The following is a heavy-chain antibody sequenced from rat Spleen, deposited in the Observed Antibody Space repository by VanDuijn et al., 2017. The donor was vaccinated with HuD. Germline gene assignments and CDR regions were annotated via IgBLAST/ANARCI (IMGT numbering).Heavy chain of an antibody. CDR3: ARHFSPADYYSSFPDLY. D-gene: IGHD1-2*01. CDR1: GFTFNNYW. CDR2: ITNTGGST. V-gene: IGHV5-31*01. J-gene: IGHJ3*01. Sequence: EVQLVESGGGLVQPGRSLKLSCVASGFTFNNYWMTWIRQAPGKGLEWVASITNTGGSTYYPDSVKGRFTISRDNSKSTLYLQMDSLRSEDTATYYCARHFSPADYYSSFPDLYWGQGTLVTVSS.